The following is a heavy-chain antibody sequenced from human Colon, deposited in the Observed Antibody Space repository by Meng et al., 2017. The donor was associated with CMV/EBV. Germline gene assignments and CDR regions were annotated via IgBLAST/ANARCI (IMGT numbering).Heavy chain of an antibody. Sequence: GESLKISCAASGFTFSSYWMHWVRQAPGKGLVWVSRINSDGSSTSYADSVKGRFTISRDNAKNTLYLQMNSLRAEDTAVYYCARGRITIFGVDDYWGQRTLVTVPS. J-gene: IGHJ4*02. V-gene: IGHV3-74*01. CDR3: ARGRITIFGVDDY. CDR2: INSDGSST. D-gene: IGHD3-3*01. CDR1: GFTFSSYW.